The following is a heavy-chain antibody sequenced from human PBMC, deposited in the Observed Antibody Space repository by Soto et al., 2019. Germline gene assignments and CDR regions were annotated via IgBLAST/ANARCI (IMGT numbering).Heavy chain of an antibody. CDR1: GFICSSYD. V-gene: IGHV3-23*01. CDR2: ILVAGSQ. Sequence: GGSLRLSCAVSGFICSSYDMSWVRQAPGKGLAWVSTILVAGSQHYEDSVQGRFTISRDTSKNTVFLYMNSLTAGDTAVYYCAKPTATGGGAFEIYGQGTMVTDS. D-gene: IGHD2-8*02. CDR3: AKPTATGGGAFEI. J-gene: IGHJ3*02.